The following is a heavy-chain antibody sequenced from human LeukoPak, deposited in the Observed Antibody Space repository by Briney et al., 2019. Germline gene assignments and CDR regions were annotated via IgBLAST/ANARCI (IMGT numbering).Heavy chain of an antibody. CDR3: ARDINYYGSGSYYLITWYGMDV. J-gene: IGHJ6*02. CDR2: ISAYNGNT. CDR1: GYTFTSYG. D-gene: IGHD3-10*01. Sequence: GASVKVSCKASGYTFTSYGISWVRQAPGQGLEWMGWISAYNGNTNYAQKLQGRVTMTTDTSTSTAYVELRSLRSDDTAVYYCARDINYYGSGSYYLITWYGMDVWGQGTTVTVSS. V-gene: IGHV1-18*01.